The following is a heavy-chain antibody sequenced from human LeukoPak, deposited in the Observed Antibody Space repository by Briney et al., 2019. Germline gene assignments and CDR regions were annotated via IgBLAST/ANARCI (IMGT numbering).Heavy chain of an antibody. CDR1: VGSISRGGYY. V-gene: IGHV4-31*03. Sequence: SETLSLTCPVSVGSISRGGYYWSWIRQHPGKGLEWSGYIYYSGSTYYNPSLKSRVSISVDTSKNQFSLKLSSVTAADTAVYYCARAVGAPDVGYYYYYMDVWGKGTTVTVSS. CDR2: IYYSGST. D-gene: IGHD1-26*01. J-gene: IGHJ6*03. CDR3: ARAVGAPDVGYYYYYMDV.